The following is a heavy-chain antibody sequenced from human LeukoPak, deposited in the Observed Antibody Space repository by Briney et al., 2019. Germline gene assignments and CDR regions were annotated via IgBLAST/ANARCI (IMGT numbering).Heavy chain of an antibody. D-gene: IGHD2-21*01. Sequence: GGSLRLSCAASGFTVSSNYMSWVRQAPGKGLEWVSVIYSGGSTYYADSVKGRFTISRDNSKNTLYLQMNSLRAEDTAVYYCARDDSRAYFDYWGQGTLVTVSS. V-gene: IGHV3-53*01. CDR3: ARDDSRAYFDY. J-gene: IGHJ4*02. CDR1: GFTVSSNY. CDR2: IYSGGST.